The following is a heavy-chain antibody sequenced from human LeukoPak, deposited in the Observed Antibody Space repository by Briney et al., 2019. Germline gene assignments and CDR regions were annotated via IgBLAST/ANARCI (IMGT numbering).Heavy chain of an antibody. D-gene: IGHD4-17*01. CDR3: AKRPSDYGDYVTYFDY. CDR1: GFTFSSYE. CDR2: ISSSGSII. J-gene: IGHJ4*02. V-gene: IGHV3-48*03. Sequence: GGSLRLSCAASGFTFSSYEMNWVRQAPGKGLEWVSYISSSGSIIYYADSVKGRFTISRDNSKDTLYLQMNSLRDEDTAVYYCAKRPSDYGDYVTYFDYWGQGTLVTVSS.